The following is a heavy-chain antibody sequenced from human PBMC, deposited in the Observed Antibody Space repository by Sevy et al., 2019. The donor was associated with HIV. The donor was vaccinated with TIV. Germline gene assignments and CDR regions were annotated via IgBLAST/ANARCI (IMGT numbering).Heavy chain of an antibody. CDR3: ANSRGRYEGSSWLYYYYVMDV. J-gene: IGHJ6*02. Sequence: GGSLRLSCAAAGFSFSRYGMHWARQAPGKGLEWVAVISNDGSDQGYGESVKGRFTVSRDNSRDTVYLKMNSLRLEDKAVYYCANSRGRYEGSSWLYYYYVMDVWGQGTTVTVSS. V-gene: IGHV3-30*18. D-gene: IGHD2-2*01. CDR1: GFSFSRYG. CDR2: ISNDGSDQ.